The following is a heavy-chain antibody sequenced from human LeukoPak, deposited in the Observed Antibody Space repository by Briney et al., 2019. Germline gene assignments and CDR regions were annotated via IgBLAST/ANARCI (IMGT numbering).Heavy chain of an antibody. D-gene: IGHD1-26*01. J-gene: IGHJ4*02. Sequence: SETLSLTCTVSGYSISSGYYWGWIRQPPGKGLEWIGSIYHSGSTYYNPSLKSRVTISVDTSKNQFSLKLSSVTAADTAVYYCARGSIMGARGLGDYWGQGTLVTVSS. V-gene: IGHV4-38-2*02. CDR2: IYHSGST. CDR1: GYSISSGYY. CDR3: ARGSIMGARGLGDY.